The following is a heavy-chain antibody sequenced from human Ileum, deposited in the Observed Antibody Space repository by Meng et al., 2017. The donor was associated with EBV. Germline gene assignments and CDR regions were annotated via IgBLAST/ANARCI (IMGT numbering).Heavy chain of an antibody. Sequence: VQVVPSGTEVKKPGASVKVSCKTSGDSFSRYVISWVRQAPGQGLEWVGWINPYDGDTNYAQKLQDRVTLTTDTSTSTAYMELRSLRSDDTAVYYCASKQYFFAYWGQGTLVTVSS. CDR1: GDSFSRYV. V-gene: IGHV1-18*01. CDR3: ASKQYFFAY. J-gene: IGHJ4*02. CDR2: INPYDGDT. D-gene: IGHD1/OR15-1a*01.